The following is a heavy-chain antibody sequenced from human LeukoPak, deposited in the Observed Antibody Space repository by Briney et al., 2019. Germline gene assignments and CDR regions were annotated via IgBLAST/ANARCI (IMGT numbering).Heavy chain of an antibody. D-gene: IGHD2-21*02. Sequence: PSETLSLTCTVSGSSFNSYYWSWIRQPAGKGVERIGRIHTSGSADYSPSLQSRVTISVDMTKKEFSLKLTSVTAADTAVYYCATDIVYLIDDDCGWGQGTLVTVSS. CDR3: ATDIVYLIDDDCG. CDR1: GSSFNSYY. V-gene: IGHV4-4*07. CDR2: IHTSGSA. J-gene: IGHJ4*02.